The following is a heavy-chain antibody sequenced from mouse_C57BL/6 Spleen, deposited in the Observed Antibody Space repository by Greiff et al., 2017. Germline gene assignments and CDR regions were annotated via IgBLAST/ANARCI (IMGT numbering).Heavy chain of an antibody. CDR1: GYTFTSYW. Sequence: QVQLQQSGAELVMPGASVKLSCKASGYTFTSYWMHWVKQRPGQGLEWIGEIDPSDSYTNYNQKFKGKSTLTVDKSSSTAYMQLSSLTYEDSAVYYCAKIPLYDYDRAMDYWGQGTSVTVSS. CDR2: IDPSDSYT. CDR3: AKIPLYDYDRAMDY. D-gene: IGHD2-4*01. J-gene: IGHJ4*01. V-gene: IGHV1-69*01.